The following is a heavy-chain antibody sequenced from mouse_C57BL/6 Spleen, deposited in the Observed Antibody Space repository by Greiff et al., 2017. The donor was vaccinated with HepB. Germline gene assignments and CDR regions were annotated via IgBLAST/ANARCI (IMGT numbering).Heavy chain of an antibody. J-gene: IGHJ3*01. Sequence: VQLQQSGPELVKPGASVKISCKASGYTFTDYYMNWVKQSHGKSLEWIGDINPNNGGTSYNQKFKGKATLTVDKSSSTAYMELRSLTSEDSAVYYCARSLPHPLAYWGQGTLVTVSA. D-gene: IGHD6-2*01. V-gene: IGHV1-26*01. CDR2: INPNNGGT. CDR3: ARSLPHPLAY. CDR1: GYTFTDYY.